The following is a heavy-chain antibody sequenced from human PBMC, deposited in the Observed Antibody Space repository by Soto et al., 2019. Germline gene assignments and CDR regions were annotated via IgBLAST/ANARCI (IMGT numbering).Heavy chain of an antibody. CDR1: GYTFTSYD. V-gene: IGHV1-18*01. J-gene: IGHJ3*02. CDR2: MNAYNGNT. D-gene: IGHD4-17*01. Sequence: ASVKVSCKASGYTFTSYDINWVRQAPGQGLEWMGWMNAYNGNTSYAQKFQGRVTMTTDTSTSTAYMELRSLRSDDTAVYYCARDYGDYGSAFDIWGQGTMVTVSS. CDR3: ARDYGDYGSAFDI.